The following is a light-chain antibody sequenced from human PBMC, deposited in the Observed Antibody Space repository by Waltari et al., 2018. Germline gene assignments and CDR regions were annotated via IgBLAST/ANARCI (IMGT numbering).Light chain of an antibody. J-gene: IGKJ1*01. Sequence: IMLTQSPGTLSLSPGERATLSCRASQSISRYLAWYQQKPSQAPRLLIYGASTRATGIPDRFSGSGSGTDFSLTISGLVPEDSAVYYCQHHFRLPATFGQGTKVEIK. CDR3: QHHFRLPAT. CDR1: QSISRY. V-gene: IGKV3-20*01. CDR2: GAS.